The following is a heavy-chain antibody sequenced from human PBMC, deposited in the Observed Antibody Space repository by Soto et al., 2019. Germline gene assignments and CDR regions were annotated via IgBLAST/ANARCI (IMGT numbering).Heavy chain of an antibody. CDR2: ISYDGSKK. CDR3: ARDPGSYFDY. CDR1: GFTFSSYA. V-gene: IGHV3-30-3*01. D-gene: IGHD3-10*01. J-gene: IGHJ4*02. Sequence: QVQLVESGGGVVQPGRSLRLSCTASGFTFSSYAMHWVRQAPGKGVEWVAVISYDGSKKYYADSVKGRFTISRDNSKNTLYLQMNSLRAEDTAVYHCARDPGSYFDYWGQGTLVTVS.